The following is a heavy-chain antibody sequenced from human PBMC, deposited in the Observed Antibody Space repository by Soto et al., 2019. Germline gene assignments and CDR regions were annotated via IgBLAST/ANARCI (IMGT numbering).Heavy chain of an antibody. D-gene: IGHD5-18*01. CDR3: ARERFGGYSYGRFDY. Sequence: ASVKVSCKASGYTFTSYGISWVRQAPGQGLERMGWISAYNGNTNYAQKLQGRVTMTTDTSTSTAYMELRSLRSDDTAVYYCARERFGGYSYGRFDYWGQGTLVTVSS. CDR2: ISAYNGNT. CDR1: GYTFTSYG. J-gene: IGHJ4*02. V-gene: IGHV1-18*01.